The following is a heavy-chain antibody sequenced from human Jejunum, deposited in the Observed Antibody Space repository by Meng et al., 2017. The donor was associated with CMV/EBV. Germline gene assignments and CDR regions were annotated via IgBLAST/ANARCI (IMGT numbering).Heavy chain of an antibody. CDR2: INGAGSDI. D-gene: IGHD1-26*01. V-gene: IGHV3-74*01. CDR1: GFTFSSHW. Sequence: GFTFSSHWMHWVRQGPGKGLVWVSRINGAGSDISYADSVKGRFTISRDNAENTLYLQMNSLRAEDMAVYYCVRAGSGNAYGLFDYWGQGTRVTVSS. CDR3: VRAGSGNAYGLFDY. J-gene: IGHJ4*02.